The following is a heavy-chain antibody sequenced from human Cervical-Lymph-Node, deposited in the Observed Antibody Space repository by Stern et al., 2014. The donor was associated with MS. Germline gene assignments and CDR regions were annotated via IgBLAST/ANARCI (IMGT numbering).Heavy chain of an antibody. D-gene: IGHD6-6*01. CDR3: ARGLVVSSSLWFDP. CDR2: MNPNIGNT. J-gene: IGHJ5*02. V-gene: IGHV1-8*01. Sequence: QLQLQESGAEVKKPGASVKVSCKASGYTFINYDINWVRQAPGRGLEWIGWMNPNIGNTGYAQEFQGRVTMTTNTSISTVYMELSSLTSDDTAVYYCARGLVVSSSLWFDPWGQGTLVTVSS. CDR1: GYTFINYD.